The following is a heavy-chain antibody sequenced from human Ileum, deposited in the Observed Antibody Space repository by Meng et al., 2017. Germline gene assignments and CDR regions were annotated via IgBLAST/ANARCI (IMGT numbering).Heavy chain of an antibody. Sequence: AQLQGRGAGPCIPSALLSRACAVYGVSFSGYSGSRTRQHSGKVLEWIGEIKHSGSTHYNPSPKSRVTISVDTSKNQFSLKLSSVTAADTAVYYCARGGTWFDPWGQGTLVTVSS. CDR2: IKHSGST. CDR3: ARGGTWFDP. V-gene: IGHV4-34*01. CDR1: GVSFSGYS. J-gene: IGHJ5*02.